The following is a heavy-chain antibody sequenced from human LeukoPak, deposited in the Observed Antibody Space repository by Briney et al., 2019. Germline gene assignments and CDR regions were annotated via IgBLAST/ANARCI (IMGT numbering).Heavy chain of an antibody. J-gene: IGHJ5*02. V-gene: IGHV4-59*08. CDR1: GGSISSYY. D-gene: IGHD4-23*01. CDR3: VRVFGGPVSRRFDP. Sequence: PSETLSLTCTVSGGSISSYYWSWIRQPPGKGLEWIGYIYYSGSTNYNPSLKSRVTISVDTSKNQFSLKLSSVTAADTAVYYCVRVFGGPVSRRFDPWGQGTLVTVSS. CDR2: IYYSGST.